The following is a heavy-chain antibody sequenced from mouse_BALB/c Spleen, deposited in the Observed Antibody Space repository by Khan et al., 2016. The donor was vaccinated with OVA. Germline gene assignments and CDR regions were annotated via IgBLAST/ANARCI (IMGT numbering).Heavy chain of an antibody. J-gene: IGHJ4*01. Sequence: EVKLQESGAELVKPGASVKLSCTASGFNIKDTYMHWVKQRPEQGLEWIGTIDPANGNTKYDPKFQGKATITTDTSSNTAYLQLSSLTSEDTAVYYCATLGVYAMDYWGQGTSVTVSS. CDR2: IDPANGNT. CDR3: ATLGVYAMDY. CDR1: GFNIKDTY. V-gene: IGHV14-3*02.